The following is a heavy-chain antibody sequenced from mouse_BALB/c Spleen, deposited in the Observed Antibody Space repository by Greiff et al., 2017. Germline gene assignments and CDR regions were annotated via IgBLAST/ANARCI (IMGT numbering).Heavy chain of an antibody. CDR3: TRWGITTYYAMDY. V-gene: IGHV1-19*01. Sequence: EVQLQQSGPELVKPGASVKMSCKASGYTFTDYYMDWVKQSHGESFEWIGRVNPYNGGTNYNQKFKDKATLTVDKSSSTAYMQLSSPTSEDSAVYYCTRWGITTYYAMDYWGQGTSVTVSS. J-gene: IGHJ4*01. CDR2: VNPYNGGT. D-gene: IGHD2-4*01. CDR1: GYTFTDYY.